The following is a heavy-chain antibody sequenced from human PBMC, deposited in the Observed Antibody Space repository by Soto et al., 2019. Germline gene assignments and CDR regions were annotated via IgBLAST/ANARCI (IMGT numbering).Heavy chain of an antibody. CDR2: IYLGDSDT. Sequence: PGESLKISCKGSGYSFTSYWIGWVRQMPGKGLEWMGIIYLGDSDTRYSPSFQGQVTISADKSISTAYLQWSSLKASDTAMYYCARLFTVDTALPVYFDYWGQGNLVTVSS. CDR3: ARLFTVDTALPVYFDY. D-gene: IGHD5-18*01. J-gene: IGHJ4*02. V-gene: IGHV5-51*01. CDR1: GYSFTSYW.